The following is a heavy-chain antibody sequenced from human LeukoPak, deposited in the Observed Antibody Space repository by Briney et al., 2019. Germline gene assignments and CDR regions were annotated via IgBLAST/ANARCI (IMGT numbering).Heavy chain of an antibody. CDR1: GYTFTSYA. J-gene: IGHJ6*04. Sequence: ASVKVSCKASGYTFTSYAMNWVRQAPGQGLEWTGWINTNTGNPTYAQGFTGRFVFSLDTSVSTAYLQISSLKAEDTAVYNWASNYHWDDSSGDELTDVWGKGTTVTVSS. CDR3: ASNYHWDDSSGDELTDV. CDR2: INTNTGNP. D-gene: IGHD3-22*01. V-gene: IGHV7-4-1*02.